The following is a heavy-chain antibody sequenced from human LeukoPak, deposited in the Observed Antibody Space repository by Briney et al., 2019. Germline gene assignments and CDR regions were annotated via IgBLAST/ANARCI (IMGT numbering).Heavy chain of an antibody. V-gene: IGHV4-31*03. Sequence: KSSQTLSLTCTVSGGSISSGGYYWSWIRQHPGKRLEWIGYIYYSGSTYYNPSLKSRVTISVDTSKNQFSLKLSSVTAADTAVYYCAREGDYGDLRGYYYGMDVWGQGTTVTVSS. CDR1: GGSISSGGYY. CDR3: AREGDYGDLRGYYYGMDV. J-gene: IGHJ6*02. CDR2: IYYSGST. D-gene: IGHD4-17*01.